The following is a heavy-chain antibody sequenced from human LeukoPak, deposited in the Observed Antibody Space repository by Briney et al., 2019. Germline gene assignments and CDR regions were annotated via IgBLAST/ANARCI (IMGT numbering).Heavy chain of an antibody. CDR1: GFTFSSYA. CDR2: ISYDGSNK. D-gene: IGHD4-17*01. J-gene: IGHJ4*02. V-gene: IGHV3-30-3*01. Sequence: GGSLRLSYAASGFTFSSYAMHWVRQAPGKGLEWVAVISYDGSNKYYADSVKGRFTISRDNSKNTLYLQMNSLRAEDTAVYYCARGATVTYGDYWGQGTLVTVSS. CDR3: ARGATVTYGDY.